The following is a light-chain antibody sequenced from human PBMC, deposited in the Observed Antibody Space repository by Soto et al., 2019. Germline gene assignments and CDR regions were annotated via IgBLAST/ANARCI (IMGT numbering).Light chain of an antibody. CDR2: GAS. Sequence: DIQMTQSPSSLSASVGDRVTITCRATHDIRNSLAWYQQKPGKVPKLLIYGASTLQSGVPSRFSGSGSGTDFTLTISSLHPEDVATYYCQKYNSAPFTFGPGTTVDFK. J-gene: IGKJ3*01. CDR3: QKYNSAPFT. V-gene: IGKV1-27*01. CDR1: HDIRNS.